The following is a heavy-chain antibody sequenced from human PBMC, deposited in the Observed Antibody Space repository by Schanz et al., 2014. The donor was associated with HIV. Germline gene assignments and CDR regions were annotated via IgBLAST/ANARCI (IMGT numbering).Heavy chain of an antibody. CDR3: AREKTTLNWFDP. J-gene: IGHJ5*02. V-gene: IGHV1-18*01. CDR1: GYIFTSNG. Sequence: QVQLVQSGAEVKKPGASVRVSCKTSGYIFTSNGISWVRQAPGQGLEWMGWISTSNGNTNYAQKFQGRVTMTTDTSTSTAYMELRSLRSDDTAVYYCAREKTTLNWFDPWGRGTLVIVSS. D-gene: IGHD4-4*01. CDR2: ISTSNGNT.